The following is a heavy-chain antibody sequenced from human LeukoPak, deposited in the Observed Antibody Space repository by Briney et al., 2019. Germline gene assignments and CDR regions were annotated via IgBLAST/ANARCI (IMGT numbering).Heavy chain of an antibody. Sequence: GGSLRLSCAASGFTFSSYGMHWVRQAPGKGLEWVAVISYDGSNKYYADSVKGRFTISRDNSKNTLYLQMNSLRAEDTAVYYCARADLEIAVAGTPDYWGQGTLVTVSS. CDR2: ISYDGSNK. CDR1: GFTFSSYG. J-gene: IGHJ4*02. V-gene: IGHV3-30*03. CDR3: ARADLEIAVAGTPDY. D-gene: IGHD6-19*01.